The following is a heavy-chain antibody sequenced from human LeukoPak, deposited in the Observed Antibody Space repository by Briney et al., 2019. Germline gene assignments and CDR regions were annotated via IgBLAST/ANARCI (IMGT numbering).Heavy chain of an antibody. Sequence: GGSLRLSCAASGFIFSSYAMSWVRQAPGKGLEWVSAISGSGGSTYYADSVKGRFTISRDNAKNSLYLQMNSLRAEDTAVYYCASRDCSSTSCYPYYFDYWGQGTLVTVSS. D-gene: IGHD2-2*01. J-gene: IGHJ4*02. CDR1: GFIFSSYA. V-gene: IGHV3-23*01. CDR2: ISGSGGST. CDR3: ASRDCSSTSCYPYYFDY.